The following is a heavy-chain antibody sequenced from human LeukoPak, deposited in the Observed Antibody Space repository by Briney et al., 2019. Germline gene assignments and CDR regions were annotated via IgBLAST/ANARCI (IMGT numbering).Heavy chain of an antibody. CDR1: GFMFSGSP. CDR3: ARGGRPESGSRIPYYFDY. V-gene: IGHV3-33*08. CDR2: IWYDGSNK. D-gene: IGHD1-14*01. Sequence: GGSLRLSCAASGFMFSGSPMHWVRQAPGKGLEWVAVIWYDGSNKYYADSVKGRFTISRDNSKNTLYLQMNSLRAEDTAVYYCARGGRPESGSRIPYYFDYWGEGTRVTVSS. J-gene: IGHJ4*02.